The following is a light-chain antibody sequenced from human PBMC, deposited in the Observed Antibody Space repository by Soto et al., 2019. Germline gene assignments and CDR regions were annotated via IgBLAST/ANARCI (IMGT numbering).Light chain of an antibody. CDR2: DAS. Sequence: DIQMTQSPSSLSASEGDRVTITCQASQVISNYVNWYQQKPGKAPKLLIFDASNLETGVPSRFSGSGSGTDFTFTISSLQPGDYATYYCQQSYGSLTWTFGQGTKVDIK. V-gene: IGKV1-33*01. J-gene: IGKJ1*01. CDR3: QQSYGSLTWT. CDR1: QVISNY.